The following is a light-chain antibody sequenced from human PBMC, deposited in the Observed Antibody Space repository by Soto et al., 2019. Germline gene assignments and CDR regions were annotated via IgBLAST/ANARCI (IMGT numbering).Light chain of an antibody. CDR2: WAS. Sequence: DIVMTQSPDSLAVSLGERATINCKSSQSVLYSSNNKNYLAWYQQKPGQPPKLLIYWASTRESGVPDRFSGSGSGTAFPLTISSLQAEDVAVYYCQQYYSTPQTFGQGNKVEIK. CDR3: QQYYSTPQT. V-gene: IGKV4-1*01. CDR1: QSVLYSSNNKNY. J-gene: IGKJ1*01.